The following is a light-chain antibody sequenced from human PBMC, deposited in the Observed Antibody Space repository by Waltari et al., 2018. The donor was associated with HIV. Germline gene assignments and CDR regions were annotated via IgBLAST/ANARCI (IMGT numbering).Light chain of an antibody. CDR1: GSDIGSYKL. V-gene: IGLV2-14*02. Sequence: QSALTQPASVSGSPGQSITIACTGTGSDIGSYKLVSWYRQHPGTATTLMVYDVSIRPSGVSNRFSGSKSANPASLTISGLQPEDEADYYCSLYIGGNTPLFGGGPKVTVL. CDR3: SLYIGGNTPL. J-gene: IGLJ2*01. CDR2: DVS.